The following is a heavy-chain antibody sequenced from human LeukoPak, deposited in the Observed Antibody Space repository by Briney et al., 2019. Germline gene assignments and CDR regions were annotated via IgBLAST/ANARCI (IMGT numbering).Heavy chain of an antibody. D-gene: IGHD6-6*01. CDR2: IYWNDDK. Sequence: ESGPTVVKPTQTLTLTCTFSGFSLSTSGVGVGWIRQPPGKALEWLALIYWNDDKRYSPSLKSRLTITKDTSKKQVVLTMTNMDPVDTATYTCARRGSSSSFDYWGQGTLVTVSS. CDR1: GFSLSTSGVG. CDR3: ARRGSSSSFDY. V-gene: IGHV2-5*01. J-gene: IGHJ4*02.